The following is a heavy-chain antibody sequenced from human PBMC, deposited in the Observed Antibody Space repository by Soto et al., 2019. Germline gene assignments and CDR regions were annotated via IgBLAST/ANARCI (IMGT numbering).Heavy chain of an antibody. CDR2: VNPNSGNT. D-gene: IGHD2-2*03. CDR3: ARASYLDPAFDI. V-gene: IGHV1-8*01. J-gene: IGHJ3*02. CDR1: GYTFTSYD. Sequence: QVQLVQSGAEVKRPGASVKVSCKASGYTFTSYDFNWVRQAPGQGLEWMGWVNPNSGNTDYAQKFQGRVTMTRNPSIRTAYMELSSLRSEDTAVYYCARASYLDPAFDIWGQGTMVNVSS.